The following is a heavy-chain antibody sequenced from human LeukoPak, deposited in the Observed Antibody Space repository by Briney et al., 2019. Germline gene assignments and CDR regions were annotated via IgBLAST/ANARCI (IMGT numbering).Heavy chain of an antibody. D-gene: IGHD4-17*01. CDR2: KHHIGYT. J-gene: IGHJ3*02. CDR1: GYSIANNFF. V-gene: IGHV4-38-2*02. Sequence: SETLSLTCTVSGYSIANNFFWAWIRPPPGKGLEWLGSKHHIGYTYHSPSLKSRVTLSVDTSTNQFSLELTSVTAADTAVYYCARGHDYNDFDDGFDIWGQGKMVTVSS. CDR3: ARGHDYNDFDDGFDI.